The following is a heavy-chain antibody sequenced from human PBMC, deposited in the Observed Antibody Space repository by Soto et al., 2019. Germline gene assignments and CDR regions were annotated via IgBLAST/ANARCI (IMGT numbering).Heavy chain of an antibody. Sequence: QVQLVQSGAEVKKPGASVKLSCKASGYTFINYYIHWVRQAPGQGLEWMGIFNPTSGSTNYAQKFQGRVTLTMDTSTRTVYMELSSLRFDDTAVYYCARDLAAGDYWGQGSLVTVSS. V-gene: IGHV1-46*01. CDR2: FNPTSGST. CDR1: GYTFINYY. CDR3: ARDLAAGDY. D-gene: IGHD6-13*01. J-gene: IGHJ4*02.